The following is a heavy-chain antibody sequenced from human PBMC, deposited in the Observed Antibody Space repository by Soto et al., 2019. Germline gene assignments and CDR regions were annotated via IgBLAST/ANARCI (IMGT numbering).Heavy chain of an antibody. J-gene: IGHJ5*02. CDR1: GGTFSSYA. CDR2: IIPIFGTA. Sequence: ASVKVSCKASGGTFSSYAISWVRQAPGQGLEWMGGIIPIFGTANYAQKFQGRVTITADESTSTAYMELSSLRSEDTAVYYCARDTGDYYDSSIPAGWFDPWGQGTLVTVSS. V-gene: IGHV1-69*13. CDR3: ARDTGDYYDSSIPAGWFDP. D-gene: IGHD3-22*01.